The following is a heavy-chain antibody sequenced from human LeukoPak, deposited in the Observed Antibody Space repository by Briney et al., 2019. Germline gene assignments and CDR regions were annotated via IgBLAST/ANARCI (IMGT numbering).Heavy chain of an antibody. D-gene: IGHD2/OR15-2a*01. CDR3: ARFSGPTFAHNRFDP. CDR2: IYPDDSRA. CDR1: GYRFFAYW. Sequence: GESLQISCRGSGYRFFAYWIAWVRHMPGKGLEYIGIIYPDDSRARYSPSFQGQVTISVDMSISTAYLQWSSLKASDTAIYFCARFSGPTFAHNRFDPWGQGTLVTVSS. J-gene: IGHJ5*02. V-gene: IGHV5-51*01.